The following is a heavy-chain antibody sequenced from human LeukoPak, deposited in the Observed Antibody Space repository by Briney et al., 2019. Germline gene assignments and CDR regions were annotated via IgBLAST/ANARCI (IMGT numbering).Heavy chain of an antibody. D-gene: IGHD4-23*01. Sequence: ASVEVSCKASGYTFTSYYMHWVRQAPGQGLEWMGIINPSGGSTSYAQKFQGRVTITRDTSASTAYMELSSLRSEDTAVYYCAGKRKPDYYGMDVWGKGTTVTVSS. CDR2: INPSGGST. CDR3: AGKRKPDYYGMDV. CDR1: GYTFTSYY. J-gene: IGHJ6*04. V-gene: IGHV1-46*03.